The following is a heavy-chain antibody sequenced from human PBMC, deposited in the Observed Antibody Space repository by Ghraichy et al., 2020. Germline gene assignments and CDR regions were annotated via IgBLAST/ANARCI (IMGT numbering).Heavy chain of an antibody. V-gene: IGHV1-69*13. Sequence: SVKVCCKTSGGTFSSYAISWVRQAPGQGLEWMGGIIPIFGTSNYAQNFQGRVTITADESTSTAYMELSSLRSEDTAVYYCARGGVYGSGSYDYWGQGTLVTVSS. D-gene: IGHD3-10*01. CDR1: GGTFSSYA. J-gene: IGHJ4*02. CDR3: ARGGVYGSGSYDY. CDR2: IIPIFGTS.